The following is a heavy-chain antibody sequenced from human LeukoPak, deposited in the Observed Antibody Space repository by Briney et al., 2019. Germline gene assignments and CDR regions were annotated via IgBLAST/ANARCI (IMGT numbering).Heavy chain of an antibody. CDR3: ARAKVGATRQYFQH. D-gene: IGHD1-26*01. J-gene: IGHJ1*01. V-gene: IGHV4-34*01. CDR2: INHSGST. Sequence: PPETLSLTCAVYAGSLSGYYWSWIRQPQGKGLEWIGEINHSGSTNYNPSLKSRVTISVDTSKNQFSLKLSSVTAADTAVYYCARAKVGATRQYFQHWGQGTLVTVSS. CDR1: AGSLSGYY.